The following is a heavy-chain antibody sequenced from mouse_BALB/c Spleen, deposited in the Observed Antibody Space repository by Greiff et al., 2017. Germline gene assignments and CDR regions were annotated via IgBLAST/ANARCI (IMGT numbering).Heavy chain of an antibody. CDR2: ISYDGSN. Sequence: EVQLQESGPGLVKPSQSLSLTCSVTGYSITSGYYWNWIRQFPGNKLEWMGYISYDGSNNYNPSLKNRISITRDTSKNQFFLKLNSVTTEDTATYYCARGWLLRSAWFAYWGQGTLVTVSA. CDR3: ARGWLLRSAWFAY. V-gene: IGHV3-6*02. J-gene: IGHJ3*01. D-gene: IGHD2-3*01. CDR1: GYSITSGYY.